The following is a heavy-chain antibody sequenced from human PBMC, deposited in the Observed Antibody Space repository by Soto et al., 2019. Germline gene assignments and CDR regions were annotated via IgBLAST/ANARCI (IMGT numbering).Heavy chain of an antibody. CDR1: GFTFSSYG. CDR2: ISYDGSNK. J-gene: IGHJ6*02. CDR3: AKDLVGAIYYYYGMDV. Sequence: QVQLVESGGGVVQPGRSLRLSCAASGFTFSSYGMHWVRQAPGKGLEWVAVISYDGSNKYYADSVKGRFTISRDNSKNPLYLQMNSLRAEDTAVYYCAKDLVGAIYYYYGMDVWGQGTTVTVSS. V-gene: IGHV3-30*18. D-gene: IGHD1-26*01.